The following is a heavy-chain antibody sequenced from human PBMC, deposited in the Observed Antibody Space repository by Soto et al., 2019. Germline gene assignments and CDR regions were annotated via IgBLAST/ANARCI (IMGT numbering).Heavy chain of an antibody. J-gene: IGHJ4*02. CDR3: AKTPGVITLITSFDH. Sequence: LRLSCAASGFTFRNFAFHWVRQAPGKGLEWVSGISGGGGATYYADSVKGRFTISRDNSNNTLYLQMNNLRAEDTAIYYCAKTPGVITLITSFDHWGQGTRVTVSS. V-gene: IGHV3-23*01. D-gene: IGHD3-16*01. CDR1: GFTFRNFA. CDR2: ISGGGGAT.